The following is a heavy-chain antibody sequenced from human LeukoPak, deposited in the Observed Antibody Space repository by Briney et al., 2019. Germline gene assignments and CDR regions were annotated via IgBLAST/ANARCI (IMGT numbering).Heavy chain of an antibody. J-gene: IGHJ6*03. CDR3: ARVYCSSTSCSGYYYMDV. CDR2: IYPGDSDT. D-gene: IGHD2-2*01. Sequence: GESLKISCKGSGYSFTSYWIGRVRQMPGKGLEWMGIIYPGDSDTRYSPSFQGQVTISADKSISTAYLQWSSLKASDTAMYYCARVYCSSTSCSGYYYMDVWGKGTTVTVSS. V-gene: IGHV5-51*01. CDR1: GYSFTSYW.